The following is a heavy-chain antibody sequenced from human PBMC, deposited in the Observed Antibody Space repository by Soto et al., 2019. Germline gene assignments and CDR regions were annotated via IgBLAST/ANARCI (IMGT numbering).Heavy chain of an antibody. D-gene: IGHD6-13*01. V-gene: IGHV4-61*01. CDR1: GGSVSSGSYY. CDR3: ARVSRSSWFYYFDV. J-gene: IGHJ4*02. CDR2: IYYSGST. Sequence: SETLSLTCTVSGGSVSSGSYYWSWIRQPPGKGLEWIGYIYYSGSTNYNPSLKSRVTISVDSSKNQFSLKLSSVTAADTAVYFCARVSRSSWFYYFDVWGQGALVTVSS.